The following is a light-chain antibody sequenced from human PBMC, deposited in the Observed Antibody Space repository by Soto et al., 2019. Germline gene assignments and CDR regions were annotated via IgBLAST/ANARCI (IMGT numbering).Light chain of an antibody. V-gene: IGKV2-30*01. Sequence: DVVMPQSPLSLPATLGQPASTSCTFVQSLLAGEEKTYLIWFQQRPGQSPRRLLYMVSNRDSGVPDRFSGSGSGTDFTLKISRVEAEDVGVYYCMQGTHWPRTLGGGTKVEIK. CDR1: QSLLAGEEKTY. CDR2: MVS. CDR3: MQGTHWPRT. J-gene: IGKJ4*01.